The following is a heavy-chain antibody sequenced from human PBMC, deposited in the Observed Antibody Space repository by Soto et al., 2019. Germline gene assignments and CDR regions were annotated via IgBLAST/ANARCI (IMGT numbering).Heavy chain of an antibody. J-gene: IGHJ4*02. D-gene: IGHD6-13*01. V-gene: IGHV3-23*01. CDR2: ISHSGGTA. CDR3: AKGLGQSWDFDY. CDR1: GFTFSSYA. Sequence: EVQLLESGGGSVQPGGSLRLSCAASGFTFSSYAMHWVRRPPGKGLEWVSSISHSGGTAYYADSVKGRFSISRDSLVNTLYLQMNSLRAEDTAVYYCAKGLGQSWDFDYWGQGTLVTVSP.